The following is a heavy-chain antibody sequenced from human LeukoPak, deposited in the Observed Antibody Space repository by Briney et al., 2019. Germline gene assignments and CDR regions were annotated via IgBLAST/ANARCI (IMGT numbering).Heavy chain of an antibody. V-gene: IGHV1-18*01. J-gene: IGHJ4*02. CDR1: GYTFTDYG. CDR2: ISAYNGDI. CDR3: ARSHATTYSRSKNFADY. Sequence: ESSVKVSCKASGYTFTDYGITWVRQAPRQGIEWMGYISAYNGDIDYAQILQGRATMTTDTSTSTAYMELRSLRSDDTAVYYCARSHATTYSRSKNFADYRGQGSLVTVSS. D-gene: IGHD1-26*01.